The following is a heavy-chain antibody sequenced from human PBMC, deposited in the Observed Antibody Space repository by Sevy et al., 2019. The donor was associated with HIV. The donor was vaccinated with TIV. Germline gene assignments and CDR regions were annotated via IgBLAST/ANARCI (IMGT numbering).Heavy chain of an antibody. CDR2: ISWNSGSI. CDR1: GFTFDDYA. D-gene: IGHD3-22*01. CDR3: AKANYYDSSGTGYYFDY. V-gene: IGHV3-9*01. J-gene: IGHJ4*02. Sequence: GGSLRLSCAASGFTFDDYAMHWVRQAPGKGLEWVSGISWNSGSIGYADSVKGRFTISRDNAKNSLYLQMNSLRAEDTALYYCAKANYYDSSGTGYYFDYWGQGTLVTVSS.